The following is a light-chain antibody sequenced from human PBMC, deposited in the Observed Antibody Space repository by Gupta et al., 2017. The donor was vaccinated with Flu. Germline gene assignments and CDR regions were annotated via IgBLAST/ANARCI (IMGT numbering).Light chain of an antibody. CDR3: AARDESRTGDYV. Sequence: HSVLAHPPSSSGAPGQRVSISCSGSSSNIGSTAVNWYLQVPGTAPRLLIYGNSQRPSGVPARFSGSKSGTSAALAIIELQAEDEATYYCAARDESRTGDYVFGSGTAVTVL. CDR2: GNS. CDR1: SSNIGSTA. J-gene: IGLJ1*01. V-gene: IGLV1-44*01.